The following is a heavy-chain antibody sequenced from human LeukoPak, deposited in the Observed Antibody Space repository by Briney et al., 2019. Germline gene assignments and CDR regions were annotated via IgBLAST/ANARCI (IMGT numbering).Heavy chain of an antibody. J-gene: IGHJ4*02. CDR2: IRYDGSNK. Sequence: GGSLRLSCAASGFTFSSYGMHWVRQAPGKGLEWVAFIRYDGSNKYYADSVKGRFTISRDNSKNTLYLQMNSLRAEDTAVYYCATVPSGSYFPFYWGQGTLVTVSS. V-gene: IGHV3-30*02. CDR3: ATVPSGSYFPFY. D-gene: IGHD1-26*01. CDR1: GFTFSSYG.